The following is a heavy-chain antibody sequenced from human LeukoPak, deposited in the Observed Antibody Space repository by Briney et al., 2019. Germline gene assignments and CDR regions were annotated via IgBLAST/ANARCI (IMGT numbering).Heavy chain of an antibody. Sequence: PGGSLRVSCAASGFTFSSYWMSWVRQAPGKGLEWVANIKQDGSKKYYVDSVKGRFTISRDNAKNSLYLQMNSLRAEDTAVYYCARDGFYCSGGSCYSDYWGQGTLVTVSS. V-gene: IGHV3-7*01. J-gene: IGHJ4*02. CDR1: GFTFSSYW. CDR2: IKQDGSKK. CDR3: ARDGFYCSGGSCYSDY. D-gene: IGHD2-15*01.